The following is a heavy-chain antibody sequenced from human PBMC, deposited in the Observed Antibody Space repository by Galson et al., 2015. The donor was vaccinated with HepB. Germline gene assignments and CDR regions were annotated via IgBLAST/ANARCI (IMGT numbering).Heavy chain of an antibody. J-gene: IGHJ4*02. CDR1: GFTFSNAW. CDR3: TTDPYYYDSSGYYYQLDY. Sequence: SLRLSCAASGFTFSNAWMNWVRQAPGKGLEWVGRIKSKTDGGTTDYAAPVKGRFTISRDDSKNTLYLQMNSLKTEDTAVYYCTTDPYYYDSSGYYYQLDYWGQGTLVTVSS. D-gene: IGHD3-22*01. V-gene: IGHV3-15*07. CDR2: IKSKTDGGTT.